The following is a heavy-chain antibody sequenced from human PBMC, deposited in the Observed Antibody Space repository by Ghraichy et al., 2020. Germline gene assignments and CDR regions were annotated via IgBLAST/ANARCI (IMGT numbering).Heavy chain of an antibody. V-gene: IGHV3-21*01. D-gene: IGHD3-22*01. CDR3: ARDVYYYDSSGYYPYYFDY. J-gene: IGHJ4*02. CDR1: GFTFSSYS. CDR2: ISSSSSYI. Sequence: GGSLRLSCAASGFTFSSYSMNWVRQAPGKGLEWVSSISSSSSYIYYADSVKGRFTISRDNAKNSLYLQMNSLRAEDTAVYYCARDVYYYDSSGYYPYYFDYWGQGTLVTVSS.